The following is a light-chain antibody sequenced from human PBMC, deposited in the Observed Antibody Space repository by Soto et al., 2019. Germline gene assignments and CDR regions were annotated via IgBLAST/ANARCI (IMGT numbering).Light chain of an antibody. Sequence: EIVMTQSPATLSVSPGERATLSCRASQSVSGNLAWYQQKPGQAPRLLIYDASARATGIPARFSGSGSGTEFTLTISSLQSEDFALYYCQQYSSWLWTFGQGTKVDIK. J-gene: IGKJ1*01. CDR2: DAS. CDR1: QSVSGN. CDR3: QQYSSWLWT. V-gene: IGKV3-15*01.